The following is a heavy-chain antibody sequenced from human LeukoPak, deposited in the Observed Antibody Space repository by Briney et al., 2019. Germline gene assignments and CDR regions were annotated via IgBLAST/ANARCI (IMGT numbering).Heavy chain of an antibody. D-gene: IGHD5-18*01. Sequence: GVSVRLPCAASIFDHNIFGMQWATQARGRGWVEGIGNWDDGTTKYNEGSVKGRITISRNNSNNPLYLQMNSLRVEDKAVYYCAKDGVEDTAMLSDWGQGTLVTVSS. CDR3: AKDGVEDTAMLSD. V-gene: IGHV3-33*06. CDR2: NWDDGTTK. CDR1: IFDHNIFG. J-gene: IGHJ4*02.